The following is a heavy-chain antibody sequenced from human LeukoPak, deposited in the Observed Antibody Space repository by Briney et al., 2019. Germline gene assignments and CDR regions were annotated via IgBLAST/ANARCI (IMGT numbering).Heavy chain of an antibody. CDR1: GFTVSSNY. V-gene: IGHV3-53*01. D-gene: IGHD3-10*01. J-gene: IGHJ3*02. CDR2: IYSGGST. CDR3: ASHWELDAFDI. Sequence: GGSLRLSCAASGFTVSSNYMSWVRQAPGKGLEWVSVIYSGGSTYYADSVKGRFTISRDNSKNTLYLQMNSLRAEDTAVYYCASHWELDAFDIWGQGTMVTVSS.